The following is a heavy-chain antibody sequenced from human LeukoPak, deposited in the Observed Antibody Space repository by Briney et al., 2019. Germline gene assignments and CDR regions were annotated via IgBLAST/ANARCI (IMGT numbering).Heavy chain of an antibody. D-gene: IGHD4-17*01. CDR2: ISYDGSNK. CDR3: AIPLTETTVTTH. J-gene: IGHJ4*02. Sequence: GGSLRLSCAASGFTFSSYAMHWVRQAPGKGLEWVAVISYDGSNKYYADSVKGRFTISRDNSKNTLYLQMNSLRAEDTAVYYCAIPLTETTVTTHWGQGTLVTVSS. V-gene: IGHV3-30*04. CDR1: GFTFSSYA.